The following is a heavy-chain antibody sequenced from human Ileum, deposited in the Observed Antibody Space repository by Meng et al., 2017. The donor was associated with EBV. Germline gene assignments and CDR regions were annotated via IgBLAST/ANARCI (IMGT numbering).Heavy chain of an antibody. Sequence: QESCPGLGTPSGTLSRTCAVSGGSITERNSWSWVRQHPGQGLEWSGEIYHNGGTNYNPSLKSRVTISVDKSKNEISLKLRSVTAADTAVYYCARWAFIYSYGFDNWGQGTLVTVSS. D-gene: IGHD5-18*01. J-gene: IGHJ4*02. CDR3: ARWAFIYSYGFDN. CDR1: GGSITERNS. CDR2: IYHNGGT. V-gene: IGHV4-4*02.